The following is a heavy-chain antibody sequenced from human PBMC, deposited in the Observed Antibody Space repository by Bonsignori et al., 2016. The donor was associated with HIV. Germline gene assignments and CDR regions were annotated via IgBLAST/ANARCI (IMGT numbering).Heavy chain of an antibody. D-gene: IGHD3-10*01. V-gene: IGHV3-30*18. CDR3: AKGSLWFGDLLPMSGKHYYMDV. J-gene: IGHJ6*03. CDR2: MSFDGTNK. Sequence: WIRQPPGKGLEWVAVMSFDGTNKYYGDSVKGRFTISRDNSNNTLYLQMNSLRVEDTAVYYCAKGSLWFGDLLPMSGKHYYMDVWGKGTTVTVSS.